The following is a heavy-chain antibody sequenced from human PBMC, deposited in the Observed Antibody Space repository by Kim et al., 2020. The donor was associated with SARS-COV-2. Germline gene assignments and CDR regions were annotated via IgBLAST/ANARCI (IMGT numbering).Heavy chain of an antibody. V-gene: IGHV3-30*04. CDR2: ISYDGSNK. CDR3: ARAMGANYYYGMDV. D-gene: IGHD3-10*01. CDR1: GFTFSSYA. Sequence: GGSLILSCAASGFTFSSYAMHWVRQAPGKGLEWVAVISYDGSNKYYADSVKGRFTISRDNSKNTLYLQMNSLRAEDTAVYYCARAMGANYYYGMDVWGQGTTVTVSS. J-gene: IGHJ6*02.